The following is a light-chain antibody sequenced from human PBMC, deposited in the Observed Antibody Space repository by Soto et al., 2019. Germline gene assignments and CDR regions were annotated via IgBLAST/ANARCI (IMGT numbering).Light chain of an antibody. CDR1: VSDVGGYDS. CDR3: CSYTTSTTDV. CDR2: GVN. V-gene: IGLV2-14*03. J-gene: IGLJ1*01. Sequence: QSVLTQPASVSGSPGQSITISCTGTVSDVGGYDSVSWYQQHPGRAPKLIIYGVNNRPSGVSNRFSASKSAATASLTISGLQAEDEANYYCCSYTTSTTDVFGTGTKVTVL.